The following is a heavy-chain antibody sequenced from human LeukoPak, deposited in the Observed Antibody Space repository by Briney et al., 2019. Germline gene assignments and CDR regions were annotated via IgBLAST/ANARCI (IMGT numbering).Heavy chain of an antibody. CDR2: IKQDGSEI. Sequence: PGGSLRLSCAASGFTFSSYWMSWARQAPGKGLEWLANIKQDGSEIYYVDSVKGRFTISRDNAKNSLYLQMNSLRAEDTAVYYCARDFYGDYALSAFDIWGQGTMVTVSS. D-gene: IGHD4-17*01. J-gene: IGHJ3*02. V-gene: IGHV3-7*01. CDR3: ARDFYGDYALSAFDI. CDR1: GFTFSSYW.